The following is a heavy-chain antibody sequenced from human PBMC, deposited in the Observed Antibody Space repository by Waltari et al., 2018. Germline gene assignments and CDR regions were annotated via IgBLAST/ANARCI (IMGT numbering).Heavy chain of an antibody. D-gene: IGHD5-12*01. CDR1: GFTFSTYN. V-gene: IGHV3-48*01. CDR2: ISSSTTT. CDR3: ARGRAGYIQDVFDI. J-gene: IGHJ3*02. Sequence: EVQLVESGGGLVQPGESLRLSCAASGFTFSTYNMNWVRQAPGMGREWVSYISSSTTTYYADYVKGRFTISRDNAKNSLYLQMNSLRAEDTALYYCARGRAGYIQDVFDIWGQGTMVSVSS.